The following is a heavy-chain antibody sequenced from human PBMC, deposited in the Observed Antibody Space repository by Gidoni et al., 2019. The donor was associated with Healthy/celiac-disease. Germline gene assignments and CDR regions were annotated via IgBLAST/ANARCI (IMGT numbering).Heavy chain of an antibody. CDR3: AREGYGGELGGSRHFDP. J-gene: IGHJ5*02. V-gene: IGHV3-33*01. CDR1: GFTFSSYG. Sequence: QVQLVESGGGVVQPGRSLRLSCAASGFTFSSYGMHWVRQAPGKGLEWVAVIWYDGSNKYYADSVKGRFTISRDNSKNTLYLQMNSLRAEDTAVYYCAREGYGGELGGSRHFDPWGQGTLVTVSS. CDR2: IWYDGSNK. D-gene: IGHD2-21*01.